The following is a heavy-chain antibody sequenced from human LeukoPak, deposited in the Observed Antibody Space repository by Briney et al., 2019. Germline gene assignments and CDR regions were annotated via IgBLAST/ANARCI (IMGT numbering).Heavy chain of an antibody. Sequence: GGSLRLSCAASGFTFSSYAMSWVRQAPGKGLEWVSAISGSGGSTYYADSVKGRFTISRDNSKNTLYLQMNSLRAEDTAVYYCAKDTSSSWGPYYFDCWGQGTLVTVSS. J-gene: IGHJ4*02. CDR2: ISGSGGST. V-gene: IGHV3-23*01. D-gene: IGHD6-13*01. CDR1: GFTFSSYA. CDR3: AKDTSSSWGPYYFDC.